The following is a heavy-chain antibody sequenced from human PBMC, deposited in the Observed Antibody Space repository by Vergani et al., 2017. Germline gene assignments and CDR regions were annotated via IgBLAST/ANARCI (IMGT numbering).Heavy chain of an antibody. V-gene: IGHV3-15*01. J-gene: IGHJ4*02. Sequence: EVQLVESGGGLVKPGGSLRLSCAASGFTFSNAWMSWVRQAPGKGLEWVGRIKSKTDGGTTDYAAPVKGRFTISRDDSKNTLYLQMNSLRAEDTAVYYCAREKYQLLYDELVRYFDYWGQGTLVTVSS. D-gene: IGHD2-2*02. CDR1: GFTFSNAW. CDR3: AREKYQLLYDELVRYFDY. CDR2: IKSKTDGGTT.